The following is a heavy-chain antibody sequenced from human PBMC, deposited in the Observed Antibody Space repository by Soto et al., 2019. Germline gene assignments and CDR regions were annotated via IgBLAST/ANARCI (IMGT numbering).Heavy chain of an antibody. Sequence: EVQLLESGGGLVQPGGSLRLSCAASGFIFNAYAMTWVRQAPGKGREWVSAIGGSGGNTYYAASVKGRFTLSRDNSKDTVDLEMNRLKVDDTAVYFCARVASDYINSADHWCQGILVSVYS. CDR3: ARVASDYINSADH. V-gene: IGHV3-23*01. CDR1: GFIFNAYA. D-gene: IGHD4-4*01. J-gene: IGHJ4*02. CDR2: IGGSGGNT.